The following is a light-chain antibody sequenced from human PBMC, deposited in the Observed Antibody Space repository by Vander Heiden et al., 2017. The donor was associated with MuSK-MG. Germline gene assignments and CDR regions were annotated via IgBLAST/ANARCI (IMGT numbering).Light chain of an antibody. J-gene: IGKJ4*01. CDR1: QSISSY. CDR3: QQSDRTPTT. CDR2: AAS. Sequence: DIQMTQSPSSLSASIGDRVTITCRASQSISSYLNWYQQKPGKAPKLLIYAASSLQSGVPSRFSGSGSGTDFTLTISRLQPEDFATYYCQQSDRTPTTFGGGTKVEIK. V-gene: IGKV1-39*01.